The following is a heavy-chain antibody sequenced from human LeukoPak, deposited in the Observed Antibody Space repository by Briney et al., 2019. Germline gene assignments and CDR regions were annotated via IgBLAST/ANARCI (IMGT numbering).Heavy chain of an antibody. V-gene: IGHV4-39*07. CDR2: IYYSGST. CDR1: GGSISSSSYY. CDR3: ARDRLRYFDWFSGWFDP. Sequence: SETLSLTCTVSGGSISSSSYYWGWIRQPPGKGLEWIGSIYYSGSTYYNPSLKSRVTISVDTSKNQFSLKLSSVTAADTAVYYCARDRLRYFDWFSGWFDPWGQGTLVTVSS. J-gene: IGHJ5*02. D-gene: IGHD3-9*01.